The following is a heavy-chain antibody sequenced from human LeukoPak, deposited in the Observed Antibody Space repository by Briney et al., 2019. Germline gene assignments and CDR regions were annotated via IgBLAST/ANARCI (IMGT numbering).Heavy chain of an antibody. J-gene: IGHJ4*02. V-gene: IGHV3-53*01. CDR3: ARELAVAGKTIFDY. D-gene: IGHD6-13*01. CDR2: LYAGDIT. CDR1: GFTVSSNY. Sequence: PGGSLRLTCAASGFTVSSNYMTWVGQAPGTGLEWVSVLYAGDITYYADSVKGRFSISRDNSKNTLYLQMNSLRAEDTAVYYCARELAVAGKTIFDYWGQGTLVTVSS.